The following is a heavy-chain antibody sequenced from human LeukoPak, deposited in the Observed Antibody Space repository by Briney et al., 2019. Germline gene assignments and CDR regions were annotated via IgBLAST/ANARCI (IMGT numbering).Heavy chain of an antibody. CDR3: ARDDTGYSNDY. CDR2: IKQDGSEK. J-gene: IGHJ4*02. D-gene: IGHD6-13*01. Sequence: GGSLRLSCGASGFIFRNYAMSWVRQAPGKGLEWVANIKQDGSEKYYVDSVKGRFTISRDNAKNSLYLQMNSLRAEDTAVYYCARDDTGYSNDYWGQGTLVTVSS. V-gene: IGHV3-7*01. CDR1: GFIFRNYA.